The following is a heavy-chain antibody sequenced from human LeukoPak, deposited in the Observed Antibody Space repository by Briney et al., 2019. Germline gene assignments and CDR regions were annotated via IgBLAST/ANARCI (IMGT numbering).Heavy chain of an antibody. CDR2: ISWDGGST. CDR1: GFTLDDYA. J-gene: IGHJ6*03. V-gene: IGHV3-43D*03. CDR3: AKTRSAIRGYYYYYMDV. Sequence: GGSLRLSCAASGFTLDDYAMHWVRQAPGKGLEWVSLISWDGGSTYYADSVKGRFTISRDNSKNSLYLQMNSLRAEDTALYYCAKTRSAIRGYYYYYMDVWGKGTTVTVSS.